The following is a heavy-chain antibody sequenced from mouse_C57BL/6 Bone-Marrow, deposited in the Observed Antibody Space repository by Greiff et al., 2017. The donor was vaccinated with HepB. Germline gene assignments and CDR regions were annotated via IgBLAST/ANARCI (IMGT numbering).Heavy chain of an antibody. V-gene: IGHV3-6*01. CDR1: GYSITSGYY. J-gene: IGHJ2*01. CDR2: ISYDGSN. CDR3: AREDDHYFDY. Sequence: EVKLMESGPGLVKPSQSLSLTCSVTGYSITSGYYWNWIRQFPGNKLEWMGYISYDGSNNYNPSLKNRISITRDTSKNQFFLKLNSVTTEDTATYYCAREDDHYFDYWGQGTTLTVSS.